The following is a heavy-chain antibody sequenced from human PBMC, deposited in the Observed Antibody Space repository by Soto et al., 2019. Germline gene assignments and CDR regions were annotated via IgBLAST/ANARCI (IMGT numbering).Heavy chain of an antibody. D-gene: IGHD3-10*01. CDR3: ARGAGDFYGPDTFDF. CDR1: GDSIIRSF. Sequence: QVQLQESGPGLVKPSETLSLTCVVSGDSIIRSFWGWIRQPPGRGLEWIAYISDSGITFSNPSLKSRLSMSVYTYKNESSLPLTAMTAADTAIYYCARGAGDFYGPDTFDFWGQGTLVTVSS. V-gene: IGHV4-59*01. J-gene: IGHJ3*01. CDR2: ISDSGIT.